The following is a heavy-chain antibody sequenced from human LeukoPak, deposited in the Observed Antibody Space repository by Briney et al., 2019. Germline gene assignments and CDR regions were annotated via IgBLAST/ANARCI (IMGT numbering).Heavy chain of an antibody. CDR2: IIPIFGTA. V-gene: IGHV1-69*13. J-gene: IGHJ4*02. CDR3: ARRRADSSGYYHGFDY. Sequence: SVKVTCKASGGTFSSYAISWVRQAPGQGLEWMGGIIPIFGTANYAQKFQGRVTITADESTSTAYMELSSLRSEDTAVYYCARRRADSSGYYHGFDYWGQGTLVTVSS. D-gene: IGHD3-22*01. CDR1: GGTFSSYA.